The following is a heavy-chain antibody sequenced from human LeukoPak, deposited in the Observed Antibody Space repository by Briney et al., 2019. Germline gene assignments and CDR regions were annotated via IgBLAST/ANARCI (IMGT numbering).Heavy chain of an antibody. CDR2: INPNSGGT. CDR1: GYTFTGYY. V-gene: IGHV1-2*06. J-gene: IGHJ4*02. CDR3: ARALGECITMIEVVDGTFDY. Sequence: GASVKVSCKASGYTFTGYYMHWVRQAPGQGLEWMGRINPNSGGTNYAQKFQGRVTMTRDTSISTAYMELSRLRSDDTAVYYCARALGECITMIEVVDGTFDYWGQGTLVTVSS. D-gene: IGHD3-22*01.